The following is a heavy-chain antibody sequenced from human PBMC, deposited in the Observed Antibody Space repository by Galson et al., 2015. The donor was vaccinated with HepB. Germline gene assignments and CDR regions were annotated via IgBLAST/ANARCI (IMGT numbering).Heavy chain of an antibody. D-gene: IGHD2-2*01. CDR2: ISYDGSNN. J-gene: IGHJ4*02. CDR1: GFTFRTYA. Sequence: SLRLSCAASGFTFRTYAMHWVRQAPGKGLEWLAVISYDGSNNYYADSVKGRFTISRDSSKNTLYLQMNSLSTEDTALYYCARGCSITSCYWWAARLDYWGQGTLVTVSS. CDR3: ARGCSITSCYWWAARLDY. V-gene: IGHV3-30-3*01.